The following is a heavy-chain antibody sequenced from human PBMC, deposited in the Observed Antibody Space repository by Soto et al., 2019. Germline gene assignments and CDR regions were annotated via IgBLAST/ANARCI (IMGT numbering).Heavy chain of an antibody. V-gene: IGHV3-11*05. Sequence: GGSVRLSCAASGFTFSDFYMTWIRQAPGKGLEWVSHISSSSSNTNYADSVKGRFTVSRDNANNALYLEMNNLRAEDTAVYFCARDRDTYGHGFFDYWGQGTLVTVSS. D-gene: IGHD5-18*01. CDR3: ARDRDTYGHGFFDY. CDR1: GFTFSDFY. J-gene: IGHJ4*02. CDR2: ISSSSSNT.